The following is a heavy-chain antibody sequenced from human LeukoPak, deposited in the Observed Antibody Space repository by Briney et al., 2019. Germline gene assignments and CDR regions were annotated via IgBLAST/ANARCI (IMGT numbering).Heavy chain of an antibody. Sequence: PGRSLRLSCTASGFTFDNYALHWVRQTPAKGLEWVAVISNDGNKKFYTDSVKGRFIISRDNAKNSLYLQMSNLRAEDTAVYFCARGGGLDVWGQGATVTVSS. CDR1: GFTFDNYA. J-gene: IGHJ6*02. CDR2: ISNDGNKK. V-gene: IGHV3-30-3*01. CDR3: ARGGGLDV. D-gene: IGHD3-16*01.